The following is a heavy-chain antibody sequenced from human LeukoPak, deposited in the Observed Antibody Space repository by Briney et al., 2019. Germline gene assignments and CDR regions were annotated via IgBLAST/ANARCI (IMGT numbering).Heavy chain of an antibody. CDR3: ARDQSGSTSRDYYYYYGMDV. D-gene: IGHD2-2*01. Sequence: ASVKVSCKASGYTFTSYGISWVRQAPGQGLEWMGWISAYNGNTNYAQKLQGRVTMTTDTSTSTAYMELRSPRSDDTAVYYCARDQSGSTSRDYYYYYGMDVWGQGTTVTVSS. J-gene: IGHJ6*02. CDR1: GYTFTSYG. V-gene: IGHV1-18*01. CDR2: ISAYNGNT.